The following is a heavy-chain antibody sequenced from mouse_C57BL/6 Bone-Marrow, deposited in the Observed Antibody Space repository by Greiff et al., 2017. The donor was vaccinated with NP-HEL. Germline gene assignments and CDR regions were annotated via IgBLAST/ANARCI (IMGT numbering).Heavy chain of an antibody. D-gene: IGHD1-1*01. CDR2: ISGGGGNT. CDR1: GFTFSSYT. J-gene: IGHJ1*03. V-gene: IGHV5-9*01. CDR3: ASPRSYYGSSYRYFDV. Sequence: EVQLVESGGGLVKPGGSLKLSCAASGFTFSSYTMSWVRQTPEKRLEWVATISGGGGNTYYPDSVKGRFTISRDNAKNTLYLQMSSLRSEDTALYYCASPRSYYGSSYRYFDVWGTGTTVTVSS.